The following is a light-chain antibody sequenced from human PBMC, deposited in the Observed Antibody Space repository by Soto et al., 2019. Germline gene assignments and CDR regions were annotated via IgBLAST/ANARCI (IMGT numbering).Light chain of an antibody. CDR1: GSDVGGYNY. CDR2: DVS. CDR3: SSYTGSSTPYV. Sequence: QSALTQPASVSGSPGQSITISCTGTGSDVGGYNYVSWYQHHPGKAPKLIIYDVSNRPSGVSNRFSGSKSGNTASLTISGLQAEDEADFYCSSYTGSSTPYVFGTGTKVTVL. V-gene: IGLV2-14*03. J-gene: IGLJ1*01.